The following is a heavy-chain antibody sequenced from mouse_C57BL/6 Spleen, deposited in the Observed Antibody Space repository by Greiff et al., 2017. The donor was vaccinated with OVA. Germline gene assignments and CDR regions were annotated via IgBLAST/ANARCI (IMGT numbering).Heavy chain of an antibody. Sequence: QVQLQQSGAELVRPGTSVKMSCKASGYTFTNYWIGWAKQRPGHGLEWIGDIYPGGGYTNYNEKFKGKATLTADKSSSTAYMQCSSLTSEDSAIYYCARGGTAQATPFAYWGQGTLVTVSA. CDR2: IYPGGGYT. V-gene: IGHV1-63*01. CDR3: ARGGTAQATPFAY. J-gene: IGHJ3*01. CDR1: GYTFTNYW. D-gene: IGHD3-1*01.